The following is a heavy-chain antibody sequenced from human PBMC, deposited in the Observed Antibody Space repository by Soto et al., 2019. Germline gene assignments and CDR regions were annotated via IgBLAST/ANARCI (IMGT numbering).Heavy chain of an antibody. CDR2: ISGSGGST. Sequence: EVQLLESGGGLVQPGGSLRLSCAASGFTFSSYPMSWVRQAPGKGLEWVSAISGSGGSTYYADSVKGRFTISRDNSKNTLYLQMNSLRAEDTAVYYCAKATANYYDSSGFPFDYWGQGTLVTVSS. D-gene: IGHD3-22*01. CDR1: GFTFSSYP. V-gene: IGHV3-23*01. CDR3: AKATANYYDSSGFPFDY. J-gene: IGHJ4*02.